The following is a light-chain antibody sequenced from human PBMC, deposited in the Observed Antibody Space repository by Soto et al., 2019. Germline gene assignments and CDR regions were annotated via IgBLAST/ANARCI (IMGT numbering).Light chain of an antibody. V-gene: IGKV3-20*01. CDR1: QSVTSNS. J-gene: IGKJ1*01. CDR2: AAS. Sequence: EIVLTQSPGTLSLSPGERATLSCRASQSVTSNSLAWYQQKPGQAPRLLIYAASSRATGIPDRFSGSGSGTDFTLTISRLEPEDFAVYYCHQYGSPPQTFGQGTRVEVK. CDR3: HQYGSPPQT.